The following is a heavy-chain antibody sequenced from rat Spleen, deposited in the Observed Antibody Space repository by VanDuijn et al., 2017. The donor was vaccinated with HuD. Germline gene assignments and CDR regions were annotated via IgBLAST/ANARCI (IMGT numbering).Heavy chain of an antibody. CDR2: ISPSGGST. J-gene: IGHJ3*01. CDR1: GFTFSNYG. D-gene: IGHD4-3*01. V-gene: IGHV5-19*01. CDR3: TRDGVRGFAY. Sequence: EVQLVESGGGLVQPGRSLKLSCAASGFTFSNYGMHWIRQAPTKGLEWVASISPSGGSTYYRDSVKGRFTISRDNAKSTLYLQMDSLRPEDTATYYCTRDGVRGFAYWGQGTVVTVSS.